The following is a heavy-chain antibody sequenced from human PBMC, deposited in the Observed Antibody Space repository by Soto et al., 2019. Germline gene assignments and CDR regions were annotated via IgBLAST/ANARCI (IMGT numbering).Heavy chain of an antibody. CDR2: ISYDGSNK. CDR1: GFTFISYG. Sequence: GGSLRLSCAASGFTFISYGMHWVRQAPGKGLEWVAVISYDGSNKYYADSVKGRFTISRDNSKNTLYLQMNSLRAEDTAVYYCAKGAYSSGYYWLNWFDPWGQGT. J-gene: IGHJ5*02. CDR3: AKGAYSSGYYWLNWFDP. D-gene: IGHD3-22*01. V-gene: IGHV3-30*18.